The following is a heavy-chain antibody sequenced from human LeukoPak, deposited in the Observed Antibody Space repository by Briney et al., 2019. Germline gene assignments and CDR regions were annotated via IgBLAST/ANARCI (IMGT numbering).Heavy chain of an antibody. D-gene: IGHD3-22*01. CDR3: ARVQFPKYYYDSSGYYGDYYYMDV. J-gene: IGHJ6*03. CDR2: ISAYNGNT. Sequence: ASVKVSCKASGYTFTSYGISWVRQAPGQGLEWMGWISAYNGNTNYAQKLQGRVTMTTDTSTSTAYMELRSLRSDDTAVYYCARVQFPKYYYDSSGYYGDYYYMDVWGKGTTVTISS. V-gene: IGHV1-18*01. CDR1: GYTFTSYG.